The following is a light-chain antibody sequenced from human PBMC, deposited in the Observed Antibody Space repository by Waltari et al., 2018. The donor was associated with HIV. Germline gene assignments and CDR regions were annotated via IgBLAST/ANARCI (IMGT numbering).Light chain of an antibody. Sequence: VVMTQSTLSLRVTPGEPASIPCRSSQSLLSRNGNNYLDWYLQKPGQSPQLLIYVGSNRASGVPDRFSGSGSGTDFTLKISRVEAEDVGVYYCMQALEAPLTFGGGTKVQIK. J-gene: IGKJ4*01. CDR3: MQALEAPLT. V-gene: IGKV2-28*01. CDR1: QSLLSRNGNNY. CDR2: VGS.